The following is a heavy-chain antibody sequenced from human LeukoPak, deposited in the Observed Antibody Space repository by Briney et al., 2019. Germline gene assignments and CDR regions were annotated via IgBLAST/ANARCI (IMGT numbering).Heavy chain of an antibody. J-gene: IGHJ4*02. CDR3: ARDRYSDSWYGSDY. Sequence: ASVKVSCKASGYTFTGYYIHWVRQAPGQGLEWLGWINVNSGGTNYALRFQGRVTMTRDTSICTAYMELSRLRSDDTAVYYCARDRYSDSWYGSDYWGQGTLVTVSS. V-gene: IGHV1-2*02. D-gene: IGHD6-13*01. CDR1: GYTFTGYY. CDR2: INVNSGGT.